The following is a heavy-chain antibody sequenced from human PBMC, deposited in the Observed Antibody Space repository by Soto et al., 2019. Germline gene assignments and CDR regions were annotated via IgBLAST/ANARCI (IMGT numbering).Heavy chain of an antibody. CDR3: ARWPYSSSWYGTYYYGMDV. V-gene: IGHV4-4*02. J-gene: IGHJ6*02. D-gene: IGHD6-13*01. CDR2: IYHSGST. CDR1: GGSISSSNC. Sequence: SETLSLTCAFSGGSISSSNCWSGVRPRPGKGLEWIGEIYHSGSTNYNPSLKSRVTISVDKSKNQFSLKLSSVTAADTAVYYCARWPYSSSWYGTYYYGMDVWGQGTTVT.